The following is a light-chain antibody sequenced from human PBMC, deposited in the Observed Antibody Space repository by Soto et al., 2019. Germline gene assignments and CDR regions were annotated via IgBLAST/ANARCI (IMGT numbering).Light chain of an antibody. J-gene: IGLJ2*01. CDR3: AAWDDSLSALV. CDR2: RNN. V-gene: IGLV1-47*01. Sequence: QSVLTQPPSASGTPGQRVTISCSGSSSKIGSNYVYWYQQLPGTAPKLLIYRNNQRPSGVPDRFSGSKSGTSASLAISGLRSEDEADYYCAAWDDSLSALVFGGGTKVTVL. CDR1: SSKIGSNY.